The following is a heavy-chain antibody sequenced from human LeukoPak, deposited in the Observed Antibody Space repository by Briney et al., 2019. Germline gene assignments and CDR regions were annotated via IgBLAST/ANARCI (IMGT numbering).Heavy chain of an antibody. CDR3: ARGKQLLVT. CDR2: IYYSGNT. D-gene: IGHD6-19*01. J-gene: IGHJ5*02. CDR1: GGSISSYY. V-gene: IGHV4-59*01. Sequence: SETLSLTCTVSGGSISSYYWSWIRQPPAKGLEWIGYIYYSGNTNYNPSLKSRVTISVDASKNHFSLKLSSVTAADTAVYYCARGKQLLVTWGQGTLVTVSS.